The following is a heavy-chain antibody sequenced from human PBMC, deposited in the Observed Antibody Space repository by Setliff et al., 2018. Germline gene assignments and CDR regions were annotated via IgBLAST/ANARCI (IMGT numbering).Heavy chain of an antibody. J-gene: IGHJ4*02. D-gene: IGHD3-22*01. CDR2: IIPIFGTA. Sequence: SVKVSCKASGGTFSSYAISWVRQAPGQGLEWMGGIIPIFGTANYAQKLQGRVTMTTDTSASTAYMELSSLRSDDTAVYYCARLTRYYYDSSGYYSDYWGQGTLVTVSS. CDR1: GGTFSSYA. CDR3: ARLTRYYYDSSGYYSDY. V-gene: IGHV1-69*05.